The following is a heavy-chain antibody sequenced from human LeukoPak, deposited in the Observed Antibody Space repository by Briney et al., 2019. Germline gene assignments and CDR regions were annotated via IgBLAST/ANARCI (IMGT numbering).Heavy chain of an antibody. CDR3: ARVGYSADAFDI. V-gene: IGHV3-21*01. D-gene: IGHD6-13*01. CDR1: GFTFSSYS. Sequence: GGSLRLSCAASGFTFSSYSMNWVRQAPGKGLEWVSSISSSSSYIYYADSVKGRFTISRDNAENSLYLQMNSLRAEDTAVYYCARVGYSADAFDIWGQGTMVTVSS. CDR2: ISSSSSYI. J-gene: IGHJ3*02.